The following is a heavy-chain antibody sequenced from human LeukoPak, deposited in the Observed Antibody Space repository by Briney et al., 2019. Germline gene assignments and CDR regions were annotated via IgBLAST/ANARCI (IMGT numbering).Heavy chain of an antibody. J-gene: IGHJ4*02. V-gene: IGHV4-31*03. CDR3: ARGGYDSSGREGRGYDY. CDR2: IYYSGST. D-gene: IGHD3-22*01. Sequence: PSETLSLTCTVSGGSISSGGYYWSWIRQHPGKGLEWLGYIYYSGSTYYNPSLKSRVTISVDTSKNQFSLKLSSVTAADTAVYYCARGGYDSSGREGRGYDYWGQGTLVTVSS. CDR1: GGSISSGGYY.